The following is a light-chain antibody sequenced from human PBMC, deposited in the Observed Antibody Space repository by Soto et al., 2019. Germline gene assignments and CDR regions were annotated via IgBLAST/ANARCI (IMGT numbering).Light chain of an antibody. V-gene: IGLV2-14*01. CDR3: NSYTRSTSVV. J-gene: IGLJ2*01. CDR1: SIDVGGYDY. Sequence: QSALTQPASVSGSPGQSITISCTGTSIDVGGYDYVSWYQQHPGKAPKLIIYEVTTRPSGVSNRFSGSKSGNTASLTISGLQAEDEADYYCNSYTRSTSVVFGGGTKLTVL. CDR2: EVT.